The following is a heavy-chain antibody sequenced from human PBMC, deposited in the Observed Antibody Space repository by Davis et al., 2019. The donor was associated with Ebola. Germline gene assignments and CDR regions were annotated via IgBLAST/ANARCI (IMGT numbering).Heavy chain of an antibody. D-gene: IGHD2-2*01. V-gene: IGHV3-15*01. CDR2: IKSKTDGGTT. CDR1: GFTFNNAW. CDR3: TADVVPAATRGVYYYYYYMDV. J-gene: IGHJ6*03. Sequence: GESLKISCAASGFTFNNAWMSWVRQAPGKGLEWVGRIKSKTDGGTTDYAAPVKGRFTFSRDDSKNTLYLQMSSLKPEDTAVYYCTADVVPAATRGVYYYYYYMDVWGIGTTVTVSS.